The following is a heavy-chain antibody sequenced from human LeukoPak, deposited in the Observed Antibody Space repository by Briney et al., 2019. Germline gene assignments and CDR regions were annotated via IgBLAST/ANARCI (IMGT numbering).Heavy chain of an antibody. V-gene: IGHV4-4*07. J-gene: IGHJ3*02. Sequence: SETLSLTCTVSGGSISSYCWSWIRQPAGKGLEWIGRIYTSGSTNYNPSLKSRVTMSVDTSKNQFSLKLSSVTAADTAVYYCAREGSGYPYDAFDIWGQGTMVTVSS. CDR2: IYTSGST. D-gene: IGHD3-22*01. CDR1: GGSISSYC. CDR3: AREGSGYPYDAFDI.